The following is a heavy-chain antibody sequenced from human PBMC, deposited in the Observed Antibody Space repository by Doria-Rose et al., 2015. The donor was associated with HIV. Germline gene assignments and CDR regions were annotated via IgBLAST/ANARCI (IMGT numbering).Heavy chain of an antibody. CDR1: GYTFTSYA. J-gene: IGHJ4*02. CDR3: ARGGRGNRFDY. Sequence: VQSGAEVKKPGASVKVSCKASGYTFTSYAMHWVRQAPGQRLEWMGWINAGNGNTKYSQKFQGRVTITRDTSASTAYMELSRLRPEDTAVYYCARGGRGNRFDYWGQGTLVTVSS. V-gene: IGHV1-3*01. CDR2: INAGNGNT. D-gene: IGHD5-12*01.